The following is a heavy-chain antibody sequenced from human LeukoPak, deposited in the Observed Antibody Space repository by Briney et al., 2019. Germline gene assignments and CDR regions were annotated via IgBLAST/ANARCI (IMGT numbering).Heavy chain of an antibody. V-gene: IGHV1-8*03. CDR1: GYTFTGYY. J-gene: IGHJ4*02. Sequence: ASVKVSCKASGYTFTGYYMHWVRQAPGQGLEWMGWMNPNSGNTGYAQKFQGRVTITRNTSISTAYMELSSLRSEDTAVYYCASLLTYSSGWFLYWGQGTLVTVSS. CDR2: MNPNSGNT. CDR3: ASLLTYSSGWFLY. D-gene: IGHD6-19*01.